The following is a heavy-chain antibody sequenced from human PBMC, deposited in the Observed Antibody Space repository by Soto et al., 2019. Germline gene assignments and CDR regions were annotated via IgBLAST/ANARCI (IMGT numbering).Heavy chain of an antibody. D-gene: IGHD2-8*01. Sequence: GGSLRLSCAASGFTFSSYALSWVRQAPGKGLEWVAATSYDASNKYYADSVKGRFTISRENSKKTLDLQMNSLRADDTAVYYCAGVYYGGNSVNNYWGQGT. CDR2: TSYDASNK. CDR1: GFTFSSYA. CDR3: AGVYYGGNSVNNY. J-gene: IGHJ4*02. V-gene: IGHV3-30-3*01.